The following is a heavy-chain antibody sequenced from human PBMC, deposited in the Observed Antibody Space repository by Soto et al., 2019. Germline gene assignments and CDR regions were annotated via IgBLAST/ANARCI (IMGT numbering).Heavy chain of an antibody. V-gene: IGHV3-33*01. D-gene: IGHD3-3*01. CDR1: GFTFSSYG. Sequence: SLRLSCAASGFTFSSYGMHWVRQAPGKGLEWVAAIFYDGSNKYYTDSVKGRFTISRDNSKNTMYLQMNSLRAEDTAVYYCARESYYDFWSGISYYYYGMDVWGQGTTVTVSS. J-gene: IGHJ6*02. CDR3: ARESYYDFWSGISYYYYGMDV. CDR2: IFYDGSNK.